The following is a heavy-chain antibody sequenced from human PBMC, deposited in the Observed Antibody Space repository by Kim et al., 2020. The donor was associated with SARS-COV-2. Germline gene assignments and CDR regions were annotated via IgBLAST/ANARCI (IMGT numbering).Heavy chain of an antibody. CDR2: IWYDGSNK. CDR3: ARTHYYDSSGYFAY. J-gene: IGHJ4*02. CDR1: GFTFSSYG. V-gene: IGHV3-33*01. Sequence: GGSLRLSCAASGFTFSSYGMHWVRQAPGKGLEWVAVIWYDGSNKYYADSVKGRFTISRDNSKNTLYLQMNSLRAEDTAVYYCARTHYYDSSGYFAYWGQGTLVTVSS. D-gene: IGHD3-22*01.